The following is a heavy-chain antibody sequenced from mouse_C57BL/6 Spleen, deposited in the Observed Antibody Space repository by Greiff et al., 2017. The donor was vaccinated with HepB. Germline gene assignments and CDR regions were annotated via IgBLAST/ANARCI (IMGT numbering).Heavy chain of an antibody. J-gene: IGHJ2*01. D-gene: IGHD2-3*01. CDR3: ARSAIYDGYYEYYFDY. Sequence: VQLQQSGPELVKPGASVKISCKASGYSFTGYYMNWVKQSPEKSLEWIGEINPSTGGTTYNQKFKAKATLTVDKSSSTAYMQLKSLTSEDSAVYYCARSAIYDGYYEYYFDYWGQGTTLTVSS. CDR2: INPSTGGT. V-gene: IGHV1-42*01. CDR1: GYSFTGYY.